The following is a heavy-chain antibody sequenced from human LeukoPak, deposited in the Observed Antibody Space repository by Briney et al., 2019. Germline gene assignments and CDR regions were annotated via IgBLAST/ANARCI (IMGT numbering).Heavy chain of an antibody. J-gene: IGHJ4*02. D-gene: IGHD1-1*01. V-gene: IGHV1-2*02. CDR1: GYSFTGYY. Sequence: ASVTVSCKASGYSFTGYYMHWVRQAPGQGLEWMGWINPNSGGTNYAQKFQGRVTMTRDTSISTAYMELSRLRSDDTAVYYCARVFGTGTGRGISDYWGQGTLVTVSS. CDR2: INPNSGGT. CDR3: ARVFGTGTGRGISDY.